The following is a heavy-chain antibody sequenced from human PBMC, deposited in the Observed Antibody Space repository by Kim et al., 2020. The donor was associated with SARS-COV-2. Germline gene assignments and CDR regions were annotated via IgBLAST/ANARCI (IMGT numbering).Heavy chain of an antibody. Sequence: GGSLRLSCAASGFTFSSYAMHWVRQAPGKGLEWVAVISYDGSNKYYADSVKGRFTISRDNSKNTLYLQMNSLRAEDTAVYYCARPTYWYYYMDVWGKGTTVTVSS. CDR1: GFTFSSYA. CDR3: ARPTYWYYYMDV. J-gene: IGHJ6*03. CDR2: ISYDGSNK. V-gene: IGHV3-30*04.